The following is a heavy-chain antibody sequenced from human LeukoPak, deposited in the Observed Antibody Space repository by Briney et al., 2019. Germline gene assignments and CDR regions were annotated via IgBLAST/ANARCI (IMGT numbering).Heavy chain of an antibody. V-gene: IGHV1-69*13. CDR2: IIPIFGPA. D-gene: IGHD3-10*01. CDR3: ARGSSQVGFGELKD. Sequence: ASVKVSCKVSGYSLTELSIHWVRQAPGQGLEWMGGIIPIFGPANYAQNFQGRVTITADESTSTAYMQLSSLTSEGTAVYYCARGSSQVGFGELKDWGQGTLVTVSS. J-gene: IGHJ4*02. CDR1: GYSLTELS.